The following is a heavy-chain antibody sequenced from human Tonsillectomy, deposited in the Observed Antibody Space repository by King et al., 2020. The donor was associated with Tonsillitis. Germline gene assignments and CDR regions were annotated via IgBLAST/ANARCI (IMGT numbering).Heavy chain of an antibody. Sequence: VQLVESGGGLVQPGGSVRLSCSASGISVINYALRWVGQAPGRGREYVSAISKDGDYTYDGDSVRGRVTSYRDNTKNTLYLQLSSRTTEDTAVYYCVFYSYGKWGQGTLVNVSS. CDR2: ISKDGDYT. J-gene: IGHJ4*02. D-gene: IGHD5-18*01. CDR3: VFYSYGK. CDR1: GISVINYA. V-gene: IGHV3-64D*06.